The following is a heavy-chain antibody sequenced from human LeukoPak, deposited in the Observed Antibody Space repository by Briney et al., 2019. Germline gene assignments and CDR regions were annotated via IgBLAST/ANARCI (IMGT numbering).Heavy chain of an antibody. CDR1: GGSISSYY. Sequence: PSETLSLTCTVSGGSISSYYWSWIRQPPGKGLEWIGYISYSGNTNHSPSLKSRVTISVDTSKNQFSLKLSSVTAADTAVYYCATYFYGEYGSYYFDYWGQGTLVTVSS. CDR2: ISYSGNT. J-gene: IGHJ4*02. CDR3: ATYFYGEYGSYYFDY. D-gene: IGHD4-17*01. V-gene: IGHV4-59*12.